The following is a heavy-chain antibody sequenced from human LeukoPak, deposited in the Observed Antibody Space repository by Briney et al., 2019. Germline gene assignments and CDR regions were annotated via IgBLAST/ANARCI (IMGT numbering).Heavy chain of an antibody. CDR2: IKQDGSVK. J-gene: IGHJ4*02. CDR1: GFIFSNYW. V-gene: IGHV3-7*01. Sequence: PGGSLRLSCEASGFIFSNYWMSWVRQAPGKGLERVANIKQDGSVKNYVDSMEGRFIISRDNAKNLLYLQMNSLGAEDTAVYYCVRTSRSISSDYWGQGTQVTVSS. CDR3: VRTSRSISSDY. D-gene: IGHD3-3*02.